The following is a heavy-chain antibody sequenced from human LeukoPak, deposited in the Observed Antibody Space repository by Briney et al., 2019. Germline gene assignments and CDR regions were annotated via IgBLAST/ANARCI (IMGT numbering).Heavy chain of an antibody. J-gene: IGHJ4*02. CDR2: IYSSGNT. CDR3: ARNSGDY. D-gene: IGHD4-23*01. Sequence: SETLSLTCSVSGASISDFYWSWIRQPAGKGLEWIGRIYSSGNTNYNPSLKSRVTMSLDASENQFSLKLSSVTAADTAVYFCARNSGDYWGQGTLVTVS. V-gene: IGHV4-4*07. CDR1: GASISDFY.